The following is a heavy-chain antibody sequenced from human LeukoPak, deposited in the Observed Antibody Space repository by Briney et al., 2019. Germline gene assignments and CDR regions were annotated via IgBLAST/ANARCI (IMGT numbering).Heavy chain of an antibody. J-gene: IGHJ4*02. V-gene: IGHV1-2*02. CDR1: GYIFIGYY. Sequence: APVKVSCKPSGYIFIGYYMHWMRQAPGQGLEWMGWINLSTGDTNYAQKFQGRVTMTRDTSIRTAYMEMSRLRYDDTALYYCAIWAGGNAPVASFDYWGQGTLVTVSS. CDR3: AIWAGGNAPVASFDY. D-gene: IGHD3-16*01. CDR2: INLSTGDT.